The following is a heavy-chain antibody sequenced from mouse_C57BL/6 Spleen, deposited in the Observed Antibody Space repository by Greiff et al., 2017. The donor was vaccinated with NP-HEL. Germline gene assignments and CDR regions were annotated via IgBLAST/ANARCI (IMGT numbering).Heavy chain of an antibody. CDR3: ARSDSSGQGCAY. Sequence: QVQLQQPGAELVMPGASVKLSCKASGYTFTSYWMHWVKQRPGQGLEWIGEIDPSDSYTNYNQKFKGKSTLTVDKSSSTAYMQLSSLASEDSAVYYCARSDSSGQGCAYWGQGTLVTVSA. CDR1: GYTFTSYW. CDR2: IDPSDSYT. V-gene: IGHV1-69*01. J-gene: IGHJ3*01. D-gene: IGHD3-2*02.